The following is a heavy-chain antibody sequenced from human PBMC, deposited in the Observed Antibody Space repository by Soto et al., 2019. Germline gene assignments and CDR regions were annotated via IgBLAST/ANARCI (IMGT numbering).Heavy chain of an antibody. CDR3: ACPSYGDLEY. J-gene: IGHJ4*02. Sequence: PSETLSLTCAVYGGSFSGYYWSWIRQPPGKGLEWIGEINHSGSTNYNPSLKSRVTISVDTSKNQFSLKLSSVTAADTAVYYCACPSYGDLEYWGQGTLVTVSS. CDR1: GGSFSGYY. D-gene: IGHD4-17*01. V-gene: IGHV4-34*01. CDR2: INHSGST.